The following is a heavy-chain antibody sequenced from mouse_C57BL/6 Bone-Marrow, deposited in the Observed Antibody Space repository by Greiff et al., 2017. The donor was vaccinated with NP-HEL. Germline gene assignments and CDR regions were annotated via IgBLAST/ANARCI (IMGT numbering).Heavy chain of an antibody. V-gene: IGHV1-22*01. CDR3: ARWGHYYGSSYGY. CDR1: GYTFTDYN. CDR2: INPNNGGT. D-gene: IGHD1-1*01. Sequence: VQLQQSGPELVKPGASVKMSCKASGYTFTDYNMHWVKQSHGKSLEWIGYINPNNGGTSYNQKFKGKATLTVNKSSSTAYMELRSLTSEDSAVYYCARWGHYYGSSYGYWGQGTTLTVSS. J-gene: IGHJ2*01.